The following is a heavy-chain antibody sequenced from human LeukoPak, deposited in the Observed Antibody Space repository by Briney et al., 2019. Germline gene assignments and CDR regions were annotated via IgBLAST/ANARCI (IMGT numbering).Heavy chain of an antibody. Sequence: SQTLSLTCTVSGGSISSGDYYWSWIRQPPGKGLEWIGYIYYSGSTYYNPSLKSRVTISVDTSKNQFSLKLSSVTAADTAVYYCARGKYYYDSSGYYPFDYWGQGTLVTVSS. V-gene: IGHV4-30-4*01. CDR2: IYYSGST. CDR1: GGSISSGDYY. CDR3: ARGKYYYDSSGYYPFDY. J-gene: IGHJ4*02. D-gene: IGHD3-22*01.